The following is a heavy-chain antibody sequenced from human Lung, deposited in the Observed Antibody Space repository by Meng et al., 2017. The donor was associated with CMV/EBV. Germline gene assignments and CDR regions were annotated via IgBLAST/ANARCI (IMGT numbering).Heavy chain of an antibody. D-gene: IGHD3-3*01. CDR2: ISGSGGST. CDR1: GFTFSSYA. J-gene: IGHJ6*02. V-gene: IGHV3-23*01. Sequence: GEXXKISCTASGFTFSSYAMSWVRQAPGKGLEWVSAISGSGGSTYYADSVKGRFTITRDNSNNTLYLQMNSLRTEDTAVYYCAKDLGEGTDCWSGYLYYYYYYGMDVWXQGTXVTVSS. CDR3: AKDLGEGTDCWSGYLYYYYYYGMDV.